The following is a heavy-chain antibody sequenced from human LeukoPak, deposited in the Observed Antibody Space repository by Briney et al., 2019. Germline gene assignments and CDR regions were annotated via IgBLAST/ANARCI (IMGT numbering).Heavy chain of an antibody. J-gene: IGHJ5*02. Sequence: ASVKVSCKVSGYHFTGYHVHWVRQAPGQGLEWIGRISTDSGDTNGAQKFQGRVTMTRDTSISTAYKEFSGLTSDDSAVYYCAGLGSTVKGRIDPWGQGTPVTVST. CDR1: GYHFTGYH. D-gene: IGHD5/OR15-5a*01. CDR2: ISTDSGDT. V-gene: IGHV1-2*02. CDR3: AGLGSTVKGRIDP.